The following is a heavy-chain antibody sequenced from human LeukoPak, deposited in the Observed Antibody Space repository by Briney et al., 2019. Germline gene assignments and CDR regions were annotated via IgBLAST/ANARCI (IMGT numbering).Heavy chain of an antibody. CDR2: IYHSGST. CDR1: GGSIDSRSYY. V-gene: IGHV4-39*01. CDR3: ARRSEFDNTHYHYFDY. D-gene: IGHD2-15*01. J-gene: IGHJ4*02. Sequence: PSETLSLTCTVSGGSIDSRSYYWDWIRQAPGKGLEWIGSIYHSGSTEYNPSLKSRVAIFVDTSKNQFSLILHSVAAADTAVYYCARRSEFDNTHYHYFDYWGQGALVTVSS.